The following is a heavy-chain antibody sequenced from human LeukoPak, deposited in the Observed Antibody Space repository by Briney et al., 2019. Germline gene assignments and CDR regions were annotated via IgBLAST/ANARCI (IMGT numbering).Heavy chain of an antibody. Sequence: GGSLRLSCAASGFTFSSYAMSWVRQAPGKGLEWVSGISGSGGNTYCADSVKGRFTISRDNSKNTLYLQMNSLRAEDTAIYYCARVSRGGITASWFDPWGQGTLVTVSS. CDR3: ARVSRGGITASWFDP. J-gene: IGHJ5*02. V-gene: IGHV3-23*01. CDR2: ISGSGGNT. D-gene: IGHD6-13*01. CDR1: GFTFSSYA.